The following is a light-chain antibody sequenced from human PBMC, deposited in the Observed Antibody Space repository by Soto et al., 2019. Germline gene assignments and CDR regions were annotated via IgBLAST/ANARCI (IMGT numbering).Light chain of an antibody. CDR1: SSDIGGSKY. CDR2: EVT. V-gene: IGLV2-14*01. Sequence: LTQPASLSGSPGQSITISCAGTSSDIGGSKYVSWYQQHPGKAPKLIIYEVTYRPSGVSARFSGSKSGNTASLTVSGLQAEDEADYYCSSYTSSGTLYVFGTGTKVTVL. J-gene: IGLJ1*01. CDR3: SSYTSSGTLYV.